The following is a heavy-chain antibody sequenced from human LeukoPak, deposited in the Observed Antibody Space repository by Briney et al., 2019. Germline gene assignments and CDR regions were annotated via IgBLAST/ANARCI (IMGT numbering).Heavy chain of an antibody. CDR3: ARGAVQKQYYYDSSGFSGNWYFDL. Sequence: GSSVKVSCKASGGTFSSYAISWVRQAPGQGLEWMGRIIPILGIANYAQKFQGRVTITADKSTSTAYMELSSLRSEDTAVYYCARGAVQKQYYYDSSGFSGNWYFDLWGRGTLATVSS. D-gene: IGHD3-22*01. CDR1: GGTFSSYA. CDR2: IIPILGIA. V-gene: IGHV1-69*04. J-gene: IGHJ2*01.